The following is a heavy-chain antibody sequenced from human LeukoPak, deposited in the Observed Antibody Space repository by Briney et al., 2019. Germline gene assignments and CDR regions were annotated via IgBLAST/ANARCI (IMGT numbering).Heavy chain of an antibody. CDR3: ARINIAAADTGY. Sequence: SETLSLTCTVSGGSISSSSYYWGWIRQPPGKGLEWIGSIYYSGSTYYNPSLKSRVTISVDTSKNQFSLKLSSVTAADTAVYYCARINIAAADTGYWGQGTLVTVSS. D-gene: IGHD6-13*01. V-gene: IGHV4-39*07. CDR2: IYYSGST. CDR1: GGSISSSSYY. J-gene: IGHJ4*02.